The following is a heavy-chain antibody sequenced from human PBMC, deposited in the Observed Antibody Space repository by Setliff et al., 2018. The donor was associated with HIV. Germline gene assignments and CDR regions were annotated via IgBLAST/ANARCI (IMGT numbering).Heavy chain of an antibody. D-gene: IGHD1-26*01. J-gene: IGHJ3*02. CDR2: VIPNSGKT. CDR1: GFSFDDYY. Sequence: ASVKVSCKASGFSFDDYYIHWVRQAPGQGLEWMGCVIPNSGKTYYAQEFQGRVTMTSDTSINTAYMEVSWLTSDDTAIYYCARGRHSGTYEAFDIWGPGTMVTVSS. CDR3: ARGRHSGTYEAFDI. V-gene: IGHV1-2*02.